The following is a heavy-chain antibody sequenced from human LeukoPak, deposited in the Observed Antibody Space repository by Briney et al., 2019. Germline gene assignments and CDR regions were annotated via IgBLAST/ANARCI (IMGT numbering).Heavy chain of an antibody. CDR1: GFTFDDYA. J-gene: IGHJ4*02. Sequence: GGSLRLSCAASGFTFDDYAVHWVRQAPGKGLEWVAFIRYDGSNKYYADSVKGRFTISRDNSKNTLYLQMNSLRAEDTAVYYCAKAIYYGAYYFDYWGQGTLVTVSS. CDR2: IRYDGSNK. V-gene: IGHV3-30*02. D-gene: IGHD3-22*01. CDR3: AKAIYYGAYYFDY.